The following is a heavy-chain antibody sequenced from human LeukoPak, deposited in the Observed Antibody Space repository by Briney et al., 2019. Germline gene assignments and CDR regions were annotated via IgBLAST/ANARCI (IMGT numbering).Heavy chain of an antibody. J-gene: IGHJ4*02. Sequence: GGSLRLSCAASGFIVNSNYMNWVRQAPGKGLEWVSVLYSDDTTYYADSVKGRFTISRDNSKNTLYLQMNSLRAEDTAIYYCAKDGRVSYYYDIFYFDYWGQGTLVTVSS. V-gene: IGHV3-53*01. CDR1: GFIVNSNY. CDR2: LYSDDTT. CDR3: AKDGRVSYYYDIFYFDY. D-gene: IGHD3-22*01.